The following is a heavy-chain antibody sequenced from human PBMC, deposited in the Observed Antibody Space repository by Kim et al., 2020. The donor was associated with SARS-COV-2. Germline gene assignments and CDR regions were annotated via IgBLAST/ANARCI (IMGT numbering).Heavy chain of an antibody. CDR3: ARGLGGY. Sequence: SETLSLTCAVYGGSFSGYYWSWIRQPPGKGLEWIGEINHSGSTNYNPSLKSRVTISVDTSKNQFSLKLSSVTAAHTAVYYCARGLGGYWGQGTLVTVSS. J-gene: IGHJ4*02. CDR1: GGSFSGYY. CDR2: INHSGST. V-gene: IGHV4-34*01. D-gene: IGHD2-15*01.